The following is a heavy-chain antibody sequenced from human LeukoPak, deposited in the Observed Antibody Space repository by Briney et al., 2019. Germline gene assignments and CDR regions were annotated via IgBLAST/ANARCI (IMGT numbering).Heavy chain of an antibody. D-gene: IGHD4-23*01. Sequence: PGGSLRLSCTASGFPFSDYYMSWIRQTPGKGLEWLSYISTRDNTIQYADSVKGRFTISRDNANNSVFLQMNNLRAEDSAIYYCARGARWAYYFDYWGQGSLVTVSS. J-gene: IGHJ4*02. CDR3: ARGARWAYYFDY. V-gene: IGHV3-11*01. CDR1: GFPFSDYY. CDR2: ISTRDNTI.